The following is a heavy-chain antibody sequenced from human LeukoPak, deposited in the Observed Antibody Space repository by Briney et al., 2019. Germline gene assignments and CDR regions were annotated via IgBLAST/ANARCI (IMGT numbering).Heavy chain of an antibody. CDR2: ISSSSTI. D-gene: IGHD4-23*01. CDR3: ARGGTSSSLAY. Sequence: GGSLRLSCAASGFTFSSYSINWVRQVPGKGLEWVSYISSSSTISYADSVKGRFTISRDNANNSLYLQMNSLRDEDTAVYYCARGGTSSSLAYWGQGTLVTVSS. CDR1: GFTFSSYS. V-gene: IGHV3-48*02. J-gene: IGHJ4*02.